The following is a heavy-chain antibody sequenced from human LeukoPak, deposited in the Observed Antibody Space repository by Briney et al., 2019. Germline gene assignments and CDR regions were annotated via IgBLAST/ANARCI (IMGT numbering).Heavy chain of an antibody. CDR2: ISSSGSTI. CDR1: GFTFSSYE. D-gene: IGHD1-7*01. J-gene: IGHJ4*02. Sequence: GGSLRLSYAASGFTFSSYEMSWVRQAPGKGLESVSYISSSGSTIYYADSVKGRFTISRDNAKNSLYLQMNSLRAEDTAVYYCARSAKLELLHYWGQGTLVTVSS. V-gene: IGHV3-48*03. CDR3: ARSAKLELLHY.